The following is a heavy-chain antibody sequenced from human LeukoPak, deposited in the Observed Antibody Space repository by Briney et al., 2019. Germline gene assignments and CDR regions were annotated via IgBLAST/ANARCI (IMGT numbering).Heavy chain of an antibody. CDR2: IYYSGST. V-gene: IGHV4-59*01. Sequence: SETLSLTRTVSRGSISSYYWSWIRQPPGKGREWSGYIYYSGSTNYNPSLKSRVTISVDTSKNQFSLKLSSVTAADTAVYYCARGRSSGWYGDYFDYWGQGTLVTVSS. CDR1: RGSISSYY. J-gene: IGHJ4*02. CDR3: ARGRSSGWYGDYFDY. D-gene: IGHD6-19*01.